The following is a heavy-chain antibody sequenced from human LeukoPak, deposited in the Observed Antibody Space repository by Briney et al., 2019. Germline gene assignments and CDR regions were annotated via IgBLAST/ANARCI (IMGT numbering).Heavy chain of an antibody. CDR2: ISSSSSYI. CDR3: AREGITMVRGGGVSWFDP. CDR1: GFTFSSYS. Sequence: GGSLRLSCAASGFTFSSYSMNWVRQAPGKGLEWVSSISSSSSYIYYADSVKGRFTISRDNAKNSLYMQMNSLRAEDTAVYYCAREGITMVRGGGVSWFDPWGQGTLVTFSS. V-gene: IGHV3-21*01. D-gene: IGHD3-10*01. J-gene: IGHJ5*02.